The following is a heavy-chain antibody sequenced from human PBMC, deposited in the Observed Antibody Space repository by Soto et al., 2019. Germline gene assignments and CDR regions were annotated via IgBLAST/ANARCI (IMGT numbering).Heavy chain of an antibody. Sequence: QVQLQESGPGLVKPSEPLSLTCNVSGGSVSNFYWNWVRQAPGQRLEWIGYYYHSGSTNYNPSLTGRVTISLDTSKNQFSLKLSSVTTADTAVYYCARDLHYYDVCWAFDFWGQGTMVTVSS. J-gene: IGHJ3*01. CDR2: YYHSGST. D-gene: IGHD3-22*01. V-gene: IGHV4-59*02. CDR1: GGSVSNFY. CDR3: ARDLHYYDVCWAFDF.